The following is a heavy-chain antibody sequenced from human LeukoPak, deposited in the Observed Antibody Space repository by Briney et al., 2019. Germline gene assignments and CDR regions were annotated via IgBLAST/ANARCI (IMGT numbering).Heavy chain of an antibody. V-gene: IGHV4-59*08. J-gene: IGHJ3*02. CDR1: GGSISSYY. D-gene: IGHD5-12*01. CDR2: IYSSGST. CDR3: ARRYSGYGNAFDI. Sequence: SETLSLTCTVSGGSISSYYWSWIRQPPGKGLEWIGYIYSSGSTNYSPSLKSRVTISVDTSKNQFSLKLYSVTAADTAVYYCARRYSGYGNAFDIWGQGTMVAVSS.